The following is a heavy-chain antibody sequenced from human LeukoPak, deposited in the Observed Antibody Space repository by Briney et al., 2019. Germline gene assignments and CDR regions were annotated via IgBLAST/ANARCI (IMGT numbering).Heavy chain of an antibody. CDR2: IYTSGST. Sequence: PSETLSLTCTVSGGSISSYLWSWVRQPAGKGLEWMGRIYTSGSTNYDPSLKSRVTMSVDTSKNQFSLKLSSVTAADTAVYYCARGSSGTGYSSSWYKGNWFDPWGQGTLVTVSS. J-gene: IGHJ5*02. CDR3: ARGSSGTGYSSSWYKGNWFDP. CDR1: GGSISSYL. D-gene: IGHD6-13*01. V-gene: IGHV4-4*07.